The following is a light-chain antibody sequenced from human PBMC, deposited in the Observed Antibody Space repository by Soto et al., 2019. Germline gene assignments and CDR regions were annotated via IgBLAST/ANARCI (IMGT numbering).Light chain of an antibody. CDR1: SRDVGGYNS. V-gene: IGLV2-8*01. CDR3: SSSAGSNNVL. CDR2: EVN. J-gene: IGLJ3*02. Sequence: QSALTQPPSASGSPGKSVTISCTGTSRDVGGYNSVSWYQQHTGKAPKVMIVEVNQRPSGVPDRFSGSKSGNTASLTVSDLQAEDEADYYCSSSAGSNNVLFGGGTKLTVL.